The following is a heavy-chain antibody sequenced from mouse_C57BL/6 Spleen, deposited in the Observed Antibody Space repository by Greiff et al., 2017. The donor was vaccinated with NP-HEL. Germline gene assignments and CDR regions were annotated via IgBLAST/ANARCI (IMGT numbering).Heavy chain of an antibody. D-gene: IGHD2-3*01. V-gene: IGHV1-62-2*01. CDR2: FYPGSGST. CDR1: GYTFTEYT. J-gene: IGHJ4*01. Sequence: VQGVESGAELVKPGASVKLSCKASGYTFTEYTIHWVKQRSGQGLEWIGWFYPGSGSTKYNEKFKDKATLTADKSSSTVYMELSRLTSEDSAVYFCAGHERTWAGYYEGAMDYWGQGTSVTVSS. CDR3: AGHERTWAGYYEGAMDY.